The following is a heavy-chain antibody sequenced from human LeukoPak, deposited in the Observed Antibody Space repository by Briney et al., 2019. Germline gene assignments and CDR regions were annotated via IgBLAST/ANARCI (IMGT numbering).Heavy chain of an antibody. CDR3: ARDMEDIVVVPAAAYYYYYGMDV. CDR2: ISSSSSYI. J-gene: IGHJ6*02. D-gene: IGHD2-2*01. V-gene: IGHV3-21*01. Sequence: GGSLRLSCAASGFTFSSYSMNWVRQAPGKGLEWVSSISSSSSYIYYADSVKGRFTISRDNAKNSLYLQMSSPRAEDTAVYYCARDMEDIVVVPAAAYYYYYGMDVWGQGTTVTVSS. CDR1: GFTFSSYS.